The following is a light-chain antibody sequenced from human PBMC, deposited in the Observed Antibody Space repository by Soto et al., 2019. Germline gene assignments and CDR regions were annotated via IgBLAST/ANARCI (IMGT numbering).Light chain of an antibody. CDR1: QSVSSN. CDR2: GAS. V-gene: IGKV3-15*01. J-gene: IGKJ4*01. CDR3: QQYNNWPWGGTT. Sequence: EIVMTQSPATLSVSPGERATLSCRASQSVSSNLAWYQQKPGQAPRLLIYGASTRATGIPARFSGSGSGTEFTLPISSLQSEDFAVYYCQQYNNWPWGGTTFGGGTKVEIK.